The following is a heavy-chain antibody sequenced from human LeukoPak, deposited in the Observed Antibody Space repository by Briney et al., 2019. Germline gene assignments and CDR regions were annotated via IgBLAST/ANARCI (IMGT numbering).Heavy chain of an antibody. CDR3: AQAFGSGSSYYYGMDV. CDR2: IYHSGST. D-gene: IGHD3-10*01. CDR1: GGSISSSNW. Sequence: PSGTLSLTCAVSGGSISSSNWWSWVRQPPGKGLEWIGKIYHSGSTNYNPSLKSRVTMSVDKSKNQFSLKLTSVTAADTAVYYCAQAFGSGSSYYYGMDVWGQGTTVTVSS. V-gene: IGHV4-4*02. J-gene: IGHJ6*02.